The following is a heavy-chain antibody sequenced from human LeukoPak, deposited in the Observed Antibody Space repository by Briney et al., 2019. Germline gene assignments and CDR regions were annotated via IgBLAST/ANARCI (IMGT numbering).Heavy chain of an antibody. J-gene: IGHJ4*02. V-gene: IGHV4-59*08. CDR2: IYYSGST. Sequence: SETRSLTCTVSGGSISSYYWSWIRQPPGKGLEWIGYIYYSGSTNYNPSLKSRVTISVDTSKNQFSLKLSSVTAADTAVYYCARHRTVSWVDYWGQGTLVTVSS. CDR1: GGSISSYY. D-gene: IGHD6-13*01. CDR3: ARHRTVSWVDY.